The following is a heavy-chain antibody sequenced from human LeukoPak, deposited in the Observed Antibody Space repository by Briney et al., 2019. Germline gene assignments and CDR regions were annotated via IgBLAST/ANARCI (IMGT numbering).Heavy chain of an antibody. CDR2: IDVAGNT. CDR3: ARDASGRRPNS. J-gene: IGHJ4*02. D-gene: IGHD3-10*01. CDR1: GFTVSSDY. V-gene: IGHV3-53*01. Sequence: GGSLRLSCAASGFTVSSDYMTWVRQAPGKGLEWLSSIDVAGNTIYAHYVRGRFTISRDNSKNTLYLQMNSLRVDDTAVYFCARDASGRRPNSWGPGTLVTVTS.